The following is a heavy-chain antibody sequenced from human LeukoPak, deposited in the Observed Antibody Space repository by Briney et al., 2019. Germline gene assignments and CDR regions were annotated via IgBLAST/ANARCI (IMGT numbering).Heavy chain of an antibody. CDR2: ISSSGSTI. J-gene: IGHJ5*02. D-gene: IGHD6-13*01. CDR1: GFTFSDYY. CDR3: ASPPGISAAGHWVDP. V-gene: IGHV3-11*01. Sequence: PGGSLRLSCSASGFTFSDYYMSWIRQAPGKGLEWLSYISSSGSTIFYADSVRGRFTISRDNVKNSLYLQMNSLRAEDTAVYYCASPPGISAAGHWVDPWGQGTLVTVSS.